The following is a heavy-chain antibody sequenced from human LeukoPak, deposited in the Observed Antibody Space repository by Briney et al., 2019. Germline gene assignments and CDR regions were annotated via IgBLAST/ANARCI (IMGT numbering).Heavy chain of an antibody. CDR1: SYTFTNYA. CDR2: ISAYNGNT. D-gene: IGHD3-3*01. Sequence: ASVKVSCKASSYTFTNYAFTWVRQAPGQGLEWMGWISAYNGNTNYAQKLQGRVTMTTDTSTSTAYMELRSLRSDDTAVYYCARGLEWLTRPQTWFDPWGQGTLVTVSS. J-gene: IGHJ5*02. V-gene: IGHV1-18*01. CDR3: ARGLEWLTRPQTWFDP.